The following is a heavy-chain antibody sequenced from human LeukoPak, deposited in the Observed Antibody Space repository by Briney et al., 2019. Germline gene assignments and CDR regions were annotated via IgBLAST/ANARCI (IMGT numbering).Heavy chain of an antibody. J-gene: IGHJ4*02. CDR2: ISSSSSYI. D-gene: IGHD3-22*01. V-gene: IGHV3-21*01. CDR3: ARGGYYYDSSGYYVNFDY. Sequence: GGSLRLSCAASGFTFSIYSMNWVRQAPGKGLEWVSSISSSSSYIYYADSVKGRFTISRDNAKNSLYLQMNSLRAEDTAVYYCARGGYYYDSSGYYVNFDYWGQGTLVTVSS. CDR1: GFTFSIYS.